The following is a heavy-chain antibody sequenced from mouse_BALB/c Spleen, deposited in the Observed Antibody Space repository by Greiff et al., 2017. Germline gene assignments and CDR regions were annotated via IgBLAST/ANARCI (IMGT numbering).Heavy chain of an antibody. CDR3: ARVDEYYAMDY. Sequence: VQRVESGPGLVAPSQSLSITCTVSGFSLTGYGVNWVRQPPGKGLEWLGMIWGDGSTDYNSALKSRLSISKDNSKSQVFLKMNSLQTDDTARYYCARVDEYYAMDYWGQGTSVTVSS. J-gene: IGHJ4*01. CDR2: IWGDGST. V-gene: IGHV2-6-7*01. CDR1: GFSLTGYG.